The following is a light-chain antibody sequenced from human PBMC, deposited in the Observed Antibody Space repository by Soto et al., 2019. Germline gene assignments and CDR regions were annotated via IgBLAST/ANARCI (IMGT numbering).Light chain of an antibody. J-gene: IGKJ1*01. CDR1: QSVSSSW. Sequence: EIVLTQSPGTLSLSPGERATLSCRASQSVSSSWLAWYQQKPGQDPRLLIYGASSRATGVPDRFSGSGSGTDFTLTISRLEPEDSAVFYCQQYGGPPWTFGQGTKVEIK. CDR3: QQYGGPPWT. CDR2: GAS. V-gene: IGKV3-20*01.